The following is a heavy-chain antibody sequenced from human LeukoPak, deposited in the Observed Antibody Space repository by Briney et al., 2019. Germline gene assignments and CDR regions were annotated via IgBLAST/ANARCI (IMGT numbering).Heavy chain of an antibody. Sequence: SETLSLTCAVYGGSFSGYYWSWIRQPAGKGLEWIGEINHSGSTNYNPSLKSRVTISVDTSKNQLSLKLYAVTAADTAVYYCASARITMIPRRSNWFDPWGQGTLVTVSS. D-gene: IGHD3-22*01. CDR1: GGSFSGYY. CDR3: ASARITMIPRRSNWFDP. J-gene: IGHJ5*02. V-gene: IGHV4-34*01. CDR2: INHSGST.